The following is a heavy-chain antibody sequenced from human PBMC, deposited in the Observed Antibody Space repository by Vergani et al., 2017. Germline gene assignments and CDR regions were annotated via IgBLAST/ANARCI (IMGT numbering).Heavy chain of an antibody. D-gene: IGHD3-16*01. CDR3: AREGGGDRRFAFDH. V-gene: IGHV3-33*01. J-gene: IGHJ3*01. CDR1: GFRFSSFA. CDR2: IWFDGKKQ. Sequence: QVQFVESGGGVVQPGTSLRLSCAGTGFRFSSFAIHWVRQSPGKRLEWVAVIWFDGKKQFYADSVKGRFTVSRDNSKNLLYLEMNSLGVDDTALYFCAREGGGDRRFAFDHWGLGTMVTVSS.